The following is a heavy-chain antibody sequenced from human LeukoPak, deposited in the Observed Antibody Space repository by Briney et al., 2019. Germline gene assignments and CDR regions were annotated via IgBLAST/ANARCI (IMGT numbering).Heavy chain of an antibody. CDR1: GDSVSSKNGA. V-gene: IGHV6-1*01. D-gene: IGHD6-19*01. CDR2: TYYRSKWYN. CDR3: ARDFGTTGWHTFDY. Sequence: SQTLSLTCVVSGDSVSSKNGAWNWFRQSPSRGLEWLGRTYYRSKWYNDYAESMEGRMTISQDTSKNQYSLHLNSVTPDDTAVYYCARDFGTTGWHTFDYWGQGTLVTVSS. J-gene: IGHJ4*02.